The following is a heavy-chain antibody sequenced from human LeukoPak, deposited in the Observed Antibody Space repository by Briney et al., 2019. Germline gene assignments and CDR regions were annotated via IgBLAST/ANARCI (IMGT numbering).Heavy chain of an antibody. CDR1: GGTFSSYA. V-gene: IGHV1-69*05. D-gene: IGHD3-10*01. CDR2: IIPIFGTA. CDR3: ARDYYGPFDP. J-gene: IGHJ5*02. Sequence: PRASVKVSCKASGGTFSSYAISWVRQAPGQGLEWMGGIIPIFGTANYAQKFQGRVTITTDESTSTAYMELSSLRSEDTAVYYCARDYYGPFDPWGQGTLVTVSS.